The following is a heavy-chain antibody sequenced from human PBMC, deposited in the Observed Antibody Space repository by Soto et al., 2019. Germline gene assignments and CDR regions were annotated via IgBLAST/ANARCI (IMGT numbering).Heavy chain of an antibody. V-gene: IGHV4-61*08. Sequence: SETLSLTCTVSGGSVSSGDYFWSWLRQSPGKRLEWIAYIYYSGSTNYNPSLRSRATISVDTSKSQVSLTLTSMTAADAALYYCARSPNYYYYGFDVWGQGTAATVSS. D-gene: IGHD3-10*01. CDR2: IYYSGST. J-gene: IGHJ6*02. CDR3: ARSPNYYYYGFDV. CDR1: GGSVSSGDYF.